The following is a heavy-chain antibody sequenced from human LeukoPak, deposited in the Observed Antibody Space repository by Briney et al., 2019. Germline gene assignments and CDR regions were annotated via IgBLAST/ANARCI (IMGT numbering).Heavy chain of an antibody. CDR1: GYTFTIYG. Sequence: ASVKASCKASGYTFTIYGISWVRQAPGQGLEWMGWISAYNGNTNYAQKLQGRVTMTTDTSTSTAYMELRSLRSDDTAVYYCAREGRYYYDSSGFDLFDYWGQGTLVTVSS. CDR2: ISAYNGNT. V-gene: IGHV1-18*01. D-gene: IGHD3-22*01. CDR3: AREGRYYYDSSGFDLFDY. J-gene: IGHJ4*02.